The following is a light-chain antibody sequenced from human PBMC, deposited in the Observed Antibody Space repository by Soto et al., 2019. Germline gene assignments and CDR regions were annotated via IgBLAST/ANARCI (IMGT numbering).Light chain of an antibody. CDR1: TGAVSSGYY. J-gene: IGLJ3*02. CDR3: LLYYRGAKNWV. V-gene: IGLV7-43*01. Sequence: QAVVTQEPSLTVSPGGTVTLTCASSTGAVSSGYYPNWFQQKPGQAPRALIYTTNKRHSWTPARFSGSLLGDKAALTLSGLQPEDEAEYSCLLYYRGAKNWVFGGGTKVTVL. CDR2: TTN.